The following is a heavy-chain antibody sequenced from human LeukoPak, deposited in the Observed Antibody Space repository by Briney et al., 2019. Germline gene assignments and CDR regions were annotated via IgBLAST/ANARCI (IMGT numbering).Heavy chain of an antibody. CDR2: IKEDGSEK. V-gene: IGHV3-7*01. CDR3: ARVDRTGENVLLMEV. Sequence: GGSLRLSCAASGFTFSNFWMSWVRQAPGEGLEWVANIKEDGSEKYYVESVKGRFTISRDNAKNSLYLQMNSLRSEDTGLYYCARVDRTGENVLLMEVRGTGATVTVSS. J-gene: IGHJ6*03. CDR1: GFTFSNFW. D-gene: IGHD3-10*02.